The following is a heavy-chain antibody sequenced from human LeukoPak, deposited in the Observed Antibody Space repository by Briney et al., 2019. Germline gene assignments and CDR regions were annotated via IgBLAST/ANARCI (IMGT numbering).Heavy chain of an antibody. V-gene: IGHV3-7*01. Sequence: GGSLRLSCVASGFTFSSYWMSWVRQAPGKGLEWMANIKQDGSEKYYVDSVKGRFTISRDNAKNSLYLQMNSLRAEDTAVYYCARIGEGIAAGYYYYYMDVWGKGTTVTVSS. J-gene: IGHJ6*03. CDR3: ARIGEGIAAGYYYYYMDV. CDR1: GFTFSSYW. D-gene: IGHD6-13*01. CDR2: IKQDGSEK.